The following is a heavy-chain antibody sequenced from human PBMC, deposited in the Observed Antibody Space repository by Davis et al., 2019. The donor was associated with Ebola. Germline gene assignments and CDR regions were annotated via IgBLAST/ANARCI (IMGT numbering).Heavy chain of an antibody. V-gene: IGHV3-7*01. CDR1: AFTFSSYW. CDR3: ARDSDIVVVVENYGMDV. D-gene: IGHD2-15*01. CDR2: IKQDGSEK. Sequence: GGSLRLSCAASAFTFSSYWMSWVRQAPGKGLEWVANIKQDGSEKYYVDSVKGRFTISRDNAKNSLYLQMNSLRAEDTAVYYCARDSDIVVVVENYGMDVWGQGTTVTVSS. J-gene: IGHJ6*02.